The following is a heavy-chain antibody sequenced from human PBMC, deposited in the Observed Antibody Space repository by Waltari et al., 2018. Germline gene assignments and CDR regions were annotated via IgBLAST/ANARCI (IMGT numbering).Heavy chain of an antibody. CDR3: LKMNDEVFDRNGLVYDAFDM. V-gene: IGHV3-9*01. D-gene: IGHD3-22*01. CDR1: GYAFDDYA. J-gene: IGHJ3*02. CDR2: INYNSASI. Sequence: EVQLVESGGGLVQPGRSLRLSWVGSGYAFDDYAMHWVRPPPGKVLEWVSGINYNSASIGYGESVKGRFIISRDNARNSLYLQMNSLTTEDTALYYCLKMNDEVFDRNGLVYDAFDMWGQGTMVTVSP.